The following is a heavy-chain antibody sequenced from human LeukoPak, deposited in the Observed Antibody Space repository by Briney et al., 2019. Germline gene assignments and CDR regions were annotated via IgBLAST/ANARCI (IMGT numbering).Heavy chain of an antibody. V-gene: IGHV3-21*01. CDR3: ARARLRGSSSLSPKGV. Sequence: GGSLRLSCAASGCTFSSYSMNWVRQAPGKGLEWVSSISSSSSYIYYADSVKGRFTISRDNAKNSLYLQMNSLRAEDTAVYYCARARLRGSSSLSPKGVGGQGTLVTVSS. CDR2: ISSSSSYI. CDR1: GCTFSSYS. J-gene: IGHJ4*02. D-gene: IGHD6-13*01.